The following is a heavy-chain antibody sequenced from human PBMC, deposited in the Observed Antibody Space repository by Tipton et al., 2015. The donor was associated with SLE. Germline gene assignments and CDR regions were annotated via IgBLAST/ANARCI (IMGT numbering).Heavy chain of an antibody. J-gene: IGHJ4*02. V-gene: IGHV3-23*01. CDR3: AKDILGYSNLFEY. CDR2: VSDSGGIK. Sequence: SLRLSCATSGFTFSYYGMTWVRQAPGKGLEWVSSVSDSGGIKYYADSVKGRFAISRDSSKSTLYLQMDSLRAEDTAVYYCAKDILGYSNLFEYLGQGTLVTVSS. CDR1: GFTFSYYG. D-gene: IGHD4-11*01.